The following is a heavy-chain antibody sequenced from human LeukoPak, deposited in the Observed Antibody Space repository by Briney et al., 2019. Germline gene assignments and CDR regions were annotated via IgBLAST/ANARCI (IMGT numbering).Heavy chain of an antibody. J-gene: IGHJ4*02. CDR3: ARLPYYYDSSGYYHNYFDY. D-gene: IGHD3-22*01. CDR2: IYYSGST. Sequence: SETLSLTCTVSGGSISSYYWSWIRQPPGKGLEWIGYIYYSGSTNYNPYLKSRVTISVDTSKNQFSLKLSSVTAADTTVYYCARLPYYYDSSGYYHNYFDYWGRGTLVTVSS. V-gene: IGHV4-59*01. CDR1: GGSISSYY.